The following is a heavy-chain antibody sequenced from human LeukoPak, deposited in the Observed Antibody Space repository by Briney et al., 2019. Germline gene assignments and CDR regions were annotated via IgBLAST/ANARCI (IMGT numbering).Heavy chain of an antibody. V-gene: IGHV4-39*01. Sequence: SETLSLTCTDSRGSISSSSYYLGWIRQPPGKRLERTGSIYYSGCTYYNPSLKSRVTISVDTSKNQFSLKLSSVTAADTAVYYCASRGESIAAAGTDYWGQGTLVTVSS. J-gene: IGHJ4*02. CDR1: RGSISSSSYY. D-gene: IGHD6-13*01. CDR2: IYYSGCT. CDR3: ASRGESIAAAGTDY.